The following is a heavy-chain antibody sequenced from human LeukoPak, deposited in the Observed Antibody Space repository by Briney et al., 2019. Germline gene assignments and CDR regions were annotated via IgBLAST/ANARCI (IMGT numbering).Heavy chain of an antibody. J-gene: IGHJ4*02. D-gene: IGHD3-22*01. CDR1: GFTFSSYS. CDR2: ISSSSSTI. CDR3: ARIGYDSSGYSDY. V-gene: IGHV3-48*01. Sequence: PGGSLRLSCAASGFTFSSYSMNWVRQAPGRGLAWVSYISSSSSTIYYADSVKGRFTISRDNAKNSLYLQMSSLRAEDTAVYYCARIGYDSSGYSDYWGQGTLVTVSS.